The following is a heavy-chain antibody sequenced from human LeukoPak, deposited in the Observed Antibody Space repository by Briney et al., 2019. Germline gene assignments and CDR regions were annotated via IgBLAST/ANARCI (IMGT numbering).Heavy chain of an antibody. CDR1: GYTFTSYY. CDR2: INPNSGGT. CDR3: ARGDYDFWSGYASPTKFDY. D-gene: IGHD3-3*01. J-gene: IGHJ4*02. V-gene: IGHV1-2*02. Sequence: ASVKVSCKASGYTFTSYYMHWVRQAPGQGLEWMGWINPNSGGTNYAQKFQGRVTMTRDTSISTAYMELSRLRSDDTAVYYCARGDYDFWSGYASPTKFDYWGQGTLVTVSS.